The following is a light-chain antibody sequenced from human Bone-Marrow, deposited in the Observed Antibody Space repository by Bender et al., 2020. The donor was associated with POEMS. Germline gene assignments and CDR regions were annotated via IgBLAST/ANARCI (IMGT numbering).Light chain of an antibody. Sequence: SDELTQPPSVSVSPGQTARITCSGDALAKEFVYWYQQKPGQAPVLVIYKDTERPSGIPERFSGSTSGTTVTLTISGVQAEDEAEYYCSSYTSNNTPNVFGTGTKVTVL. V-gene: IGLV3-25*03. CDR1: ALAKEF. CDR2: KDT. CDR3: SSYTSNNTPNV. J-gene: IGLJ1*01.